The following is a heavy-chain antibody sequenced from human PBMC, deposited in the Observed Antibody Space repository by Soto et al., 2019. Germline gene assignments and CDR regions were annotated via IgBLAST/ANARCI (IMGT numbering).Heavy chain of an antibody. CDR2: ISGSGGST. CDR1: GFTFSSYA. V-gene: IGHV3-23*01. CDR3: ANCRRVIVSPIDY. D-gene: IGHD3-16*02. Sequence: EVQLLESGGGLVQPGGSLRLSCAASGFTFSSYAMSWVRQAPGKGLEWVSAISGSGGSTYYADSVKGRFTISRDNSKNTLYLQMKSLRAEDTVVYYCANCRRVIVSPIDYWGQGTLVTVSS. J-gene: IGHJ4*02.